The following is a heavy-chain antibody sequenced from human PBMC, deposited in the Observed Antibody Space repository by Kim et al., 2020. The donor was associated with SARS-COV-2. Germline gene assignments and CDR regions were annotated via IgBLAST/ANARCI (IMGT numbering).Heavy chain of an antibody. CDR3: ARAGGRRFGAMFAMGWFDP. J-gene: IGHJ5*02. CDR2: IIPIFGTA. D-gene: IGHD3-10*02. V-gene: IGHV1-69*13. Sequence: SVKVSCKASGGTFSSYAISWVRQAPGQGLEWMGGIIPIFGTANYAQKFQGRVTITADESTSTAYMELSSLRSEDTAVYYCARAGGRRFGAMFAMGWFDPWGQGTLVTVSS. CDR1: GGTFSSYA.